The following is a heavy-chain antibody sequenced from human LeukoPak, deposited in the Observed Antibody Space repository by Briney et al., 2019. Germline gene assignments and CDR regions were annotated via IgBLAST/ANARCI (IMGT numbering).Heavy chain of an antibody. CDR3: ARAFSLRAGYSSGWHFDY. Sequence: PGGSLRLSCAASGFTFDDYGMSWVRQAPGKGLEWVSGINWNGGSTGYADSVKGRFTISRDNAKNSLYLQMNSLRAEDTASYYCARAFSLRAGYSSGWHFDYWGQGTLVTVSS. J-gene: IGHJ4*02. V-gene: IGHV3-20*04. CDR1: GFTFDDYG. D-gene: IGHD6-19*01. CDR2: INWNGGST.